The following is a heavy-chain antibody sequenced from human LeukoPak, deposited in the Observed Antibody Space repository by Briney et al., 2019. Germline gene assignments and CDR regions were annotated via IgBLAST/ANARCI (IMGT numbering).Heavy chain of an antibody. J-gene: IGHJ4*02. CDR3: VXESXMVRGVXDY. V-gene: IGHV4-39*07. D-gene: IGHD3-10*01. CDR1: GGSISSSSYY. Sequence: ETLXXXCTVSGGSISSSSYYWGWIRQPPGKGLEWIGSIYYSGSTYYNPSLKSRVTISVDTSKNQFSLKLSSVTAADTAVYXCVXESXMVRGVXDYWGQGTXVTVSS. CDR2: IYYSGST.